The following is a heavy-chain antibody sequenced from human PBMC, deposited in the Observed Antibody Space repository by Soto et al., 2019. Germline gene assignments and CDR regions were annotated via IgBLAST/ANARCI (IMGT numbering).Heavy chain of an antibody. CDR1: SGSFSGYY. D-gene: IGHD6-6*01. J-gene: IGHJ4*02. V-gene: IGHV4-34*01. CDR3: ARAPKVSGSSQTRPDF. CDR2: ISQSGNT. Sequence: QVQLHQWGAGLLKPSETLSLACSIYSGSFSGYYWSWIRQPPGKGLEWIGEISQSGNTNYSPSLKSRVSKSIDTSKKKFSLSLASVSAADTAVYYCARAPKVSGSSQTRPDFWGQGTLVTVSS.